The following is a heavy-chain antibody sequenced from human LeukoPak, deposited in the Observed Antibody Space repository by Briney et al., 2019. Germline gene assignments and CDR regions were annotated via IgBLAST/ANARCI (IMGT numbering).Heavy chain of an antibody. CDR3: AKGFDYAVGYYFDS. CDR1: GFTFSSYA. Sequence: GGSLRLSRASSGFTFSSYAMSWVRQAPGKGLEWVSAISCSGCSTYYADSVRGGFTIPRDISKNTLYVPMNSQSAEHRPVYYCAKGFDYAVGYYFDSWGAGNPVTVSS. J-gene: IGHJ4*02. V-gene: IGHV3-23*01. D-gene: IGHD4-17*01. CDR2: ISCSGCST.